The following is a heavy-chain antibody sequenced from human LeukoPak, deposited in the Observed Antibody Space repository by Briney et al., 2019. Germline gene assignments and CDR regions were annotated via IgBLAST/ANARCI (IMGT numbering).Heavy chain of an antibody. J-gene: IGHJ6*04. CDR1: GFTFSSYW. CDR3: ARGVQGKIGFSYGMDV. Sequence: GGSLRLSCAASGFTFSSYWMHWVRQAPGKGLVWVSRINSDGSSTSYADSVKGRFTISRDNAKNTLYLQMNSLRAEDTAVYYCARGVQGKIGFSYGMDVWGKGTTVTVSS. D-gene: IGHD3-10*01. V-gene: IGHV3-74*01. CDR2: INSDGSST.